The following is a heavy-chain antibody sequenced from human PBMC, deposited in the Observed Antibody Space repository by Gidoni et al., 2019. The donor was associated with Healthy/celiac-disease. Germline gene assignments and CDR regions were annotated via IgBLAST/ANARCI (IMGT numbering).Heavy chain of an antibody. J-gene: IGHJ3*02. D-gene: IGHD6-13*01. CDR2: IIPIFGTA. CDR3: ARVPRYSSSWHGSNAFDI. CDR1: GGTFSSYA. V-gene: IGHV1-69*01. Sequence: QVQLVQSGAEVKKPGSSVKVSCKASGGTFSSYAISWVRQAPGQGLEWMGGIIPIFGTANYAQKFQGRVTITADESTSTAYMELSSLRSEDTAVYYCARVPRYSSSWHGSNAFDIWGQGTMVTVSS.